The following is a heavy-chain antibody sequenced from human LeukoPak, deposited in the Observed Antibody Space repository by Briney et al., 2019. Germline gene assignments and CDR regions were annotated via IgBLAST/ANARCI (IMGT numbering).Heavy chain of an antibody. Sequence: GGSLRLSCAASGFNFSIYWMHWVRQAPGKGLVWVSHLNSDGSSPTYADSVKGRFTVSRDNAKNTLYLQLNSLRAEDTAMYCVRFSLDFWGQGTLVTVSS. J-gene: IGHJ4*02. CDR2: LNSDGSSP. CDR1: GFNFSIYW. V-gene: IGHV3-74*01. D-gene: IGHD2-8*01. CDR3: RFSLDF.